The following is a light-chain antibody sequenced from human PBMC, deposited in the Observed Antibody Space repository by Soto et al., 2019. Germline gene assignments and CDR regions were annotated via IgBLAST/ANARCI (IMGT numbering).Light chain of an antibody. Sequence: EIVLTQSPDTLSLSPGEGATLSCRAIQSVTNSYLAWYQQKPGQAPRLXIYGASSRATGIPDRFSGSGSETDLTLTISRLETEDFAVYYCQQYSSSPLITFGQGTRLEIK. V-gene: IGKV3-20*01. CDR1: QSVTNSY. J-gene: IGKJ5*01. CDR2: GAS. CDR3: QQYSSSPLIT.